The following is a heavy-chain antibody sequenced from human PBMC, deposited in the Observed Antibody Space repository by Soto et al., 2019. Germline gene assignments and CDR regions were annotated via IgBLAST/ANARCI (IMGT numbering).Heavy chain of an antibody. CDR1: GFTFSNVW. V-gene: IGHV3-15*01. Sequence: EVQLVESGGGLVKPGGSLRLSCAASGFTFSNVWMSWVRQAPGKGLDLVGRINNKIDGWTTDYAAPVKGTFTISRDDSKNTVYLQMNSLKSEATAVYYCNSNSAFDIWGQETMVSVSS. CDR3: NSNSAFDI. J-gene: IGHJ3*02. CDR2: INNKIDGWTT.